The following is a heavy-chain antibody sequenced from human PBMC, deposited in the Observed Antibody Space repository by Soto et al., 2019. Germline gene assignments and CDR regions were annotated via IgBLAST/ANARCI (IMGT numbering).Heavy chain of an antibody. Sequence: SETLSLTCTVSGGSISSYYWSRIRQSPGKGLEWIGYIYYSGSTNYNPSLKSRVTISVDTSKNQFSLKLSSVTAADTAVYYCARDPGGYYYYGMDVWGQGTTVTVS. V-gene: IGHV4-59*01. CDR2: IYYSGST. CDR1: GGSISSYY. CDR3: ARDPGGYYYYGMDV. J-gene: IGHJ6*02.